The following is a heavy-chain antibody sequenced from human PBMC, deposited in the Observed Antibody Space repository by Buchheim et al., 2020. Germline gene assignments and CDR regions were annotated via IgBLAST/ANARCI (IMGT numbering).Heavy chain of an antibody. Sequence: QVQLVESGGGVVQPGRSLRLSCAASGFTFSSYGMHWVRQAPGKGLEWVAVISYDGSNKYYADSVKGRFTISRDNSKNTLYQQMSSLRAEDTAVYYCATSNEGRFDYWGQGTL. J-gene: IGHJ4*02. CDR3: ATSNEGRFDY. CDR1: GFTFSSYG. V-gene: IGHV3-30*03. D-gene: IGHD1-1*01. CDR2: ISYDGSNK.